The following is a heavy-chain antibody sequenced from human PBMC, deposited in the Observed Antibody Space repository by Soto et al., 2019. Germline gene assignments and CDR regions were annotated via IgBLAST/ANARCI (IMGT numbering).Heavy chain of an antibody. Sequence: QVHLVQSGAEVKKPGASVTVSCKTSGYTFTNFGITWVRQAPGQGLEWMGWISGYNGNTNYAQKFRGRVTLTTDTSTTTAYMELRSLRSDDTALYYCAKSGCWYSEIHYWGQGTLVSVSS. CDR3: AKSGCWYSEIHY. CDR2: ISGYNGNT. J-gene: IGHJ4*02. CDR1: GYTFTNFG. V-gene: IGHV1-18*01. D-gene: IGHD2-15*01.